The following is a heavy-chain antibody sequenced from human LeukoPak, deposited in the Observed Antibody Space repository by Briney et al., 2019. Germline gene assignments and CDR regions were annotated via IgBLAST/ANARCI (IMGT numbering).Heavy chain of an antibody. J-gene: IGHJ6*03. CDR1: GGSISSSSYY. Sequence: SETLSLTCTVSGGSISSSSYYWGWIRQPPGKGLEWIGSIYYSGSTYYNPSLKSRVTISVDPSKNQFSLKLSSVTAADTAFYYCARLSPDCSSTSCYTYYYYMDVWGRGTTVTVSS. V-gene: IGHV4-39*07. D-gene: IGHD2-2*02. CDR2: IYYSGST. CDR3: ARLSPDCSSTSCYTYYYYMDV.